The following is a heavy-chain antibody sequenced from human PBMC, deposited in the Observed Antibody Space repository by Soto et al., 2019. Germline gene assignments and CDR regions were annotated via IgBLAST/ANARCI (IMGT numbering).Heavy chain of an antibody. CDR3: AKGGSTAVAGTGWLDS. CDR2: TYYRSKWYN. D-gene: IGHD6-19*01. Sequence: PTQTFLLTCVISGDSLSRNSAAWNCIRQSPSRGLEWLGRTYYRSKWYNDYAVSVKSRITINPDTSKNQFSLQLNSVTPEDTAVCYCAKGGSTAVAGTGWLDSCGKAILGSVST. J-gene: IGHJ5*01. V-gene: IGHV6-1*01. CDR1: GDSLSRNSAA.